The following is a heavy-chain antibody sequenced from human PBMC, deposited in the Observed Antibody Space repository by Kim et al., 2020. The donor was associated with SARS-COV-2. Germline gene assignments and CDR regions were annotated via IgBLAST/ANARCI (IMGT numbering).Heavy chain of an antibody. Sequence: SETLSLTCTVSGGSISSGGYYWSWIRQHPGKGLEWIGYIYYSGSTYYNPSLKSRVTISVDTSKNQFSLKLSSVTAADTAVYYCAREVEYYDFWSGSKPPNGSNGFDPWGQGTLVTVSS. CDR3: AREVEYYDFWSGSKPPNGSNGFDP. CDR1: GGSISSGGYY. V-gene: IGHV4-31*03. J-gene: IGHJ5*02. D-gene: IGHD3-3*01. CDR2: IYYSGST.